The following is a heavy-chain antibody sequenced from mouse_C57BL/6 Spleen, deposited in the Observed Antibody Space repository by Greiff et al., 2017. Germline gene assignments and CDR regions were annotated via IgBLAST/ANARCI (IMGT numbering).Heavy chain of an antibody. CDR2: IRNKASNHAT. Sequence: EVKVEESGGGLVQPGGSMKLSCAASGFTFSDAWMDWVRQSPEKGLEWVAEIRNKASNHATYYAESVKGRFTISRDDSKSSVYLQMNSLRADDTGIYYCTRNYYYGSSYSHWYFDVWGTGTTVTVSS. V-gene: IGHV6-6*01. D-gene: IGHD1-1*01. CDR3: TRNYYYGSSYSHWYFDV. J-gene: IGHJ1*03. CDR1: GFTFSDAW.